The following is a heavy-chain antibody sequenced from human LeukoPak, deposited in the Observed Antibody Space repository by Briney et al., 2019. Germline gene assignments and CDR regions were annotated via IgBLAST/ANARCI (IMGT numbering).Heavy chain of an antibody. CDR3: ARGLRLGELSLPFDY. J-gene: IGHJ4*02. CDR1: GFTFSSYS. V-gene: IGHV3-21*01. D-gene: IGHD3-16*02. CDR2: ISSSSSYI. Sequence: KSGGSLRLSCAASGFTFSSYSVNWVRQAPGKGLEWVSSISSSSSYIYYADSVKGRFTISRDNAKNSLYLQMNSLRAEDTAVYYCARGLRLGELSLPFDYWGQGTLVTVSS.